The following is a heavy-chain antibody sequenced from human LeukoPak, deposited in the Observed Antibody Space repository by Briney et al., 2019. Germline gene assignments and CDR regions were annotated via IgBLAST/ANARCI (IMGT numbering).Heavy chain of an antibody. D-gene: IGHD3-22*01. CDR1: GFTFDEYA. Sequence: GGSLRLSCAASGFTFDEYAMHWVRQAPGKGLEWVSGISWNSGLIDYADSVKGRFTISRDNAKNSLYLQMNSLRAEDTAVYYCARNRYYDGGWFDPWGQGTLVTVSS. CDR2: ISWNSGLI. V-gene: IGHV3-9*01. CDR3: ARNRYYDGGWFDP. J-gene: IGHJ5*02.